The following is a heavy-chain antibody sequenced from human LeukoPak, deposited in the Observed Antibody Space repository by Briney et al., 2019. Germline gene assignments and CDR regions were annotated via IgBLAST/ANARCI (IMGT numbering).Heavy chain of an antibody. D-gene: IGHD3-10*01. CDR1: GFTFSSFW. J-gene: IGHJ4*02. Sequence: GGSLRLSCAASGFTFSSFWMSWVRQAPGKGLEWVAYIKQDGSEKSYVDSVRGRFAISRDNAENSLYLQMNSLRAEDTAVYYCAKDLGVVTMVRGVPDYFDYWGQGTLVTVSS. CDR2: IKQDGSEK. V-gene: IGHV3-7*03. CDR3: AKDLGVVTMVRGVPDYFDY.